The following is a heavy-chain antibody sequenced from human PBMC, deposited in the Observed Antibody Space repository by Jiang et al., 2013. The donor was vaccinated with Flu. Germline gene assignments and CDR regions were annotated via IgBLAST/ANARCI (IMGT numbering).Heavy chain of an antibody. CDR1: GDSINSSTYY. CDR2: IDYSGSV. J-gene: IGHJ4*02. V-gene: IGHV4-39*01. CDR3: ARQHRSVRGVTLYHFDN. D-gene: IGHD3-10*01. Sequence: GLVKPSETLSLTCTVSGDSINSSTYYWGWIRQPPGKGLEWVGSIDYSGSVYYNPSLKSRVTISIDTSKNHFSLKLTSVTAADTAAYYCARQHRSVRGVTLYHFDNWGQGTQVAVSS.